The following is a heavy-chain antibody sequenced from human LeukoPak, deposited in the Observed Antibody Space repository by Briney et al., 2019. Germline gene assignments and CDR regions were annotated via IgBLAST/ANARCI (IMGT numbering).Heavy chain of an antibody. J-gene: IGHJ3*02. CDR3: AKFSSYGDYVGDAFDI. V-gene: IGHV3-23*01. D-gene: IGHD4-17*01. Sequence: GGSLRLSCAASGFTFSSYAMSWVRQAPGKGLEGVSAISGSGGSTYYADSVKGRFTISRDNSKNTLYLQMNSLRAEDTAVYYCAKFSSYGDYVGDAFDIWGQGKMVTVSS. CDR2: ISGSGGST. CDR1: GFTFSSYA.